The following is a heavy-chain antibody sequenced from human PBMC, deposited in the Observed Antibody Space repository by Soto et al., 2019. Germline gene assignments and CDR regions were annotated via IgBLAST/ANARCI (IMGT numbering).Heavy chain of an antibody. Sequence: GGSLRLSCAASGFTFSSYAMSWVRQAPGKGLEWVSAISGSGGSTYYADSVKGRFTISRDNSKNTLYLQMNSLRAEDTAVYYCAKDAPYSIAADGYYYYYGMDVWGQGTTVTVSS. J-gene: IGHJ6*02. V-gene: IGHV3-23*01. CDR2: ISGSGGST. D-gene: IGHD6-13*01. CDR3: AKDAPYSIAADGYYYYYGMDV. CDR1: GFTFSSYA.